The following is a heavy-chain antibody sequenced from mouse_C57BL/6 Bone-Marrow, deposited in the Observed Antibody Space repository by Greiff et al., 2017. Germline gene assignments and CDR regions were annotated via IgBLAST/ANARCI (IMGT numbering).Heavy chain of an antibody. CDR3: ARDYGSSYWYFDV. D-gene: IGHD1-1*01. CDR2: IYPRDGST. V-gene: IGHV1-85*01. J-gene: IGHJ1*03. Sequence: VQVVESGPELVKPGASVKLSCKASGYTFTSYDINWVKQRPGQGLEWIGWIYPRDGSTTYNEKFKGKATLTVDTSSSTAYMELHSLTSEDSAVYFCARDYGSSYWYFDVWGTGTTVTVSS. CDR1: GYTFTSYD.